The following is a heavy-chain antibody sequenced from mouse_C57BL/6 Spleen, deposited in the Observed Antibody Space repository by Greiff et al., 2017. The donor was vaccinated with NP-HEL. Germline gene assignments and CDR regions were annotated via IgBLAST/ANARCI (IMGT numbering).Heavy chain of an antibody. Sequence: QVQRQKSGPELVKPGASVKLSCKASGYTFTSYWMHWVKQRPGQGLEWIGNINPSNGGTNYNEKFKSKATLTVDKSSSTAYMQLSSLTSEDSAVYYCARWGYSNYYAMDYWGQGTSVTVSS. CDR2: INPSNGGT. CDR3: ARWGYSNYYAMDY. D-gene: IGHD2-5*01. CDR1: GYTFTSYW. J-gene: IGHJ4*01. V-gene: IGHV1-53*01.